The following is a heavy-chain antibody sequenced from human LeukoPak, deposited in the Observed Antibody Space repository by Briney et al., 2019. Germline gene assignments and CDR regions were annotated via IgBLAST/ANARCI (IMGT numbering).Heavy chain of an antibody. CDR2: IVVGSGNT. J-gene: IGHJ6*03. D-gene: IGHD3-10*01. Sequence: SVKVSCKASGFTFTSSARQWVRQARGQRLEWIGWIVVGSGNTNYAQKFQERVTITRDMSTSTAYMELSSLRSEDTAVYYCSADYYGSGYYYYYMDVWGKGTAVTVSS. CDR3: SADYYGSGYYYYYMDV. V-gene: IGHV1-58*02. CDR1: GFTFTSSA.